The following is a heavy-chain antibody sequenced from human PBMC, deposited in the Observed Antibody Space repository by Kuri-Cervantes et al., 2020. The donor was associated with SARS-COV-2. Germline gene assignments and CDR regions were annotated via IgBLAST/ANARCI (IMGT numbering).Heavy chain of an antibody. J-gene: IGHJ5*02. V-gene: IGHV6-1*01. CDR3: ARGTNWPPDGWFDP. Sequence: SETLSLTCAISGGSVSSKIAAWNWIRQSPSRGLEWLGRTYYRSKWYDDYAVSVKSRVSINPDTSKNQFSLHLNSVTPEDTAVYYCARGTNWPPDGWFDPWGQGTLVTVSS. CDR2: TYYRSKWYD. D-gene: IGHD7-27*01. CDR1: GGSVSSKIAA.